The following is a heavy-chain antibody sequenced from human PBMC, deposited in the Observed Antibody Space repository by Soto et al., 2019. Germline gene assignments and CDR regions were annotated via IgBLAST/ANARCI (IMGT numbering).Heavy chain of an antibody. CDR1: GLTFSDYY. CDR2: ISSSASTR. J-gene: IGHJ6*02. CDR3: ASLYGSGSYFGYYSGMDV. D-gene: IGHD3-10*01. Sequence: QVQLVESGGGLVKPGGSLRLSCAASGLTFSDYYMSWIRQAPGKGLEWVSYISSSASTRYYADSGKGRFTISRDNAKNSLYLQMNCLRAEDTAVNYCASLYGSGSYFGYYSGMDVWGQGTKVTVSS. V-gene: IGHV3-11*01.